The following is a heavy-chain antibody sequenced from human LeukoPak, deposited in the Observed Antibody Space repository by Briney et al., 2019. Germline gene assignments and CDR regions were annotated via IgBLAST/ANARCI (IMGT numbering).Heavy chain of an antibody. CDR2: IYYSGST. CDR1: GGSISSGGYY. V-gene: IGHV4-31*03. D-gene: IGHD3-22*01. Sequence: SETLSLTCTVSGGSISSGGYYWSWIRQHPGKGLEWIGYIYYSGSTYYNPSLKSRVTISVDTSKNQFSLKLSSVTAADTAVYYCARSYYYDSSGYYYWGQGTLVTVSS. CDR3: ARSYYYDSSGYYY. J-gene: IGHJ4*02.